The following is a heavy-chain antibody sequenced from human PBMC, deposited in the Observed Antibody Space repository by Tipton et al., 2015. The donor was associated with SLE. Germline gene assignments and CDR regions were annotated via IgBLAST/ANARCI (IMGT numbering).Heavy chain of an antibody. V-gene: IGHV4-34*01. CDR2: INHSGSS. CDR1: GGSFSGYY. Sequence: TLSLTCAVYGGSFSGYYWSWIRQPPGKGLEWIAEINHSGSSNYNPSLKSRVTISVDTSKNQFSLTLSSVTAADTAVYYCTRGDSNGYFAYWGQGTLVTVSS. J-gene: IGHJ4*02. CDR3: TRGDSNGYFAY. D-gene: IGHD3-22*01.